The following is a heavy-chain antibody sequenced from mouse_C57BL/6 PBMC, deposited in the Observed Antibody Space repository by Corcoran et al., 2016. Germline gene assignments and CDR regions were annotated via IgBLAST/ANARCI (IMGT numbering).Heavy chain of an antibody. Sequence: EVQLQQSVAELVRPGASVKLSCTASGFNIKNTYMHWVKQRPEQGLEWIGRIDPANGNTKYAPKFQGQATITADTSSNTAYLQLSSLTSEDTAIYYWARRGYGSSSYWYFDVWGTGTTVTVSS. CDR2: IDPANGNT. D-gene: IGHD1-1*01. CDR3: ARRGYGSSSYWYFDV. J-gene: IGHJ1*03. V-gene: IGHV14-3*01. CDR1: GFNIKNTY.